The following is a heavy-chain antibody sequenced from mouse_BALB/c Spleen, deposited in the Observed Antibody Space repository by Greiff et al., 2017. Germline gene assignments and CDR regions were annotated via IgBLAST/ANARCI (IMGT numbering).Heavy chain of an antibody. CDR3: APYYRYGAFAY. CDR2: IDPANGNT. Sequence: VQLQQSGAELVKPGASVKLSCTASGFNIKDTYMHWVKQRPEQGLEWIGRIDPANGNTKYDPKFQGKATITADTSSNTAYLQLSSLTSEDTAVYYCAPYYRYGAFAYWGQGTLVTVSA. CDR1: GFNIKDTY. V-gene: IGHV14-3*02. D-gene: IGHD2-14*01. J-gene: IGHJ3*01.